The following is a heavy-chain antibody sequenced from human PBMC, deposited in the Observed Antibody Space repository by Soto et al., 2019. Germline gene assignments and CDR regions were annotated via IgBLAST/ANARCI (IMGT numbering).Heavy chain of an antibody. CDR3: AKTVPQVRFLEWPFRPPDY. J-gene: IGHJ4*01. D-gene: IGHD3-3*01. Sequence: EVQLLESGGGLVQPGGSLRLSCAASGFTFSSYAMSWVRQAPGKGLEWVSAISGSGGSTYYADSVKGRFTISRDNSKNTLYLQMNSLRAEDTAVYYCAKTVPQVRFLEWPFRPPDYCGHGTLVTVSS. CDR1: GFTFSSYA. V-gene: IGHV3-23*01. CDR2: ISGSGGST.